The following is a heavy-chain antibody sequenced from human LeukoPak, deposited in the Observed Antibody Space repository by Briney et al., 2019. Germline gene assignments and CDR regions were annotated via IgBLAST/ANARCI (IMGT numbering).Heavy chain of an antibody. CDR3: ARDMYGDYTVNDAFDI. CDR2: IRYDGSNK. J-gene: IGHJ3*02. CDR1: GFTFSSYG. Sequence: GGSLRLSCAASGFTFSSYGMHWVRQAPGKGLEWVAFIRYDGSNKYYADSVKGRFTISSDNAKNSLYLQMNSLRAEDTAVYYCARDMYGDYTVNDAFDIWGQGIMVTVSS. D-gene: IGHD4-17*01. V-gene: IGHV3-30*02.